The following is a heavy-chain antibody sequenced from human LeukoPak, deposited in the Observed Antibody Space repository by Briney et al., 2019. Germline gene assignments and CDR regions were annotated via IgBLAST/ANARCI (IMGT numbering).Heavy chain of an antibody. V-gene: IGHV4-31*11. J-gene: IGHJ4*02. Sequence: PAETLSLTCAVSGGSISSGGYYWSWIRQHPGKGLEWIGYIYYSGSTYYNPSLKSRVTISVDTSKNQFSLKLTSVTAADTAVFYCARGRGSYYPDWGQGTLVTVSS. D-gene: IGHD1-26*01. CDR1: GGSISSGGYY. CDR2: IYYSGST. CDR3: ARGRGSYYPD.